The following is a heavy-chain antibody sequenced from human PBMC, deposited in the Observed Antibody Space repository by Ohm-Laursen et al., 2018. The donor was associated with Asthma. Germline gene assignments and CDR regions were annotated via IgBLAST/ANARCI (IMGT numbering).Heavy chain of an antibody. CDR2: ISYDGSNK. D-gene: IGHD6-19*01. Sequence: SLRLSCAASGFTFSSYAMHWVRQAPGKGLEWVAVISYDGSNKYYADSVKGRFTISRDNSKNTLYLQTNSLRAEDTAVYYCARLSSGYDAFDIWGQGTMVTVSS. V-gene: IGHV3-30-3*01. J-gene: IGHJ3*02. CDR1: GFTFSSYA. CDR3: ARLSSGYDAFDI.